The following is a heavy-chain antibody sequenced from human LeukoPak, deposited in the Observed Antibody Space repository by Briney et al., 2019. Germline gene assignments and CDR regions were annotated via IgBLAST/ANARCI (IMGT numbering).Heavy chain of an antibody. D-gene: IGHD6-19*01. CDR3: ARGFRVAGTVRYFQH. Sequence: KPSETLSLTCTVSGGSISSYYWSWIRQPAGKGLEWIGRVYTSGSTNYNPSLKSRVTMSVDMSKNQLSLKLSSVTAADTAVYYCARGFRVAGTVRYFQHWGQGTLVTVSS. CDR1: GGSISSYY. V-gene: IGHV4-4*07. CDR2: VYTSGST. J-gene: IGHJ1*01.